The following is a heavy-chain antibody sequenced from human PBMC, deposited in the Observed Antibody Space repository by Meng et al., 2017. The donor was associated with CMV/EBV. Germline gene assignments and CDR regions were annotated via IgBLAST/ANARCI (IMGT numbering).Heavy chain of an antibody. CDR1: GYTFTSYD. CDR2: MNPNSGNT. J-gene: IGHJ3*02. V-gene: IGHV1-8*03. Sequence: ASVKVSCKASGYTFTSYDINWVRQATGQGLEWMGWMNPNSGNTGYAQKFQGRVTITRNTSISTAYMELSSLRSEDTAVYYCARDLHSTTPINSGSYHEDWGDAFDIWGQGTMVTVSS. D-gene: IGHD1-26*01. CDR3: ARDLHSTTPINSGSYHEDWGDAFDI.